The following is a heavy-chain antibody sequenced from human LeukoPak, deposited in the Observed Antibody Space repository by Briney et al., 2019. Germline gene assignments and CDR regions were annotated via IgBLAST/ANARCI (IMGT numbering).Heavy chain of an antibody. CDR2: ISGSGGST. CDR3: AKVLYDFWSGYSPSDAFDI. J-gene: IGHJ3*02. Sequence: GGSLRLSCAASGFTFSSYAMSWVRQAPGKGLEWVSAISGSGGSTYYADSVKGRFTISRDNSKNTLYLQMNSLRAEDTAVYYCAKVLYDFWSGYSPSDAFDIWGQGTMVTVSS. D-gene: IGHD3-3*01. V-gene: IGHV3-23*01. CDR1: GFTFSSYA.